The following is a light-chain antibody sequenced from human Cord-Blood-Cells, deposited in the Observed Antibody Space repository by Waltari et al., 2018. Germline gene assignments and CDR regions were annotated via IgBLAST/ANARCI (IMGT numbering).Light chain of an antibody. CDR1: SSNIGSNY. Sequence: QSVLTQPPSASGTPGQRVTISCSGSSSNIGSNYVYWYQQLPGTSPKLLIYRNNRRSSGVPDRFCGSKSGTSASLAISGLRSEDEADYYCAAWDDSLSGWVFGGGTKLTVL. V-gene: IGLV1-47*01. J-gene: IGLJ3*02. CDR2: RNN. CDR3: AAWDDSLSGWV.